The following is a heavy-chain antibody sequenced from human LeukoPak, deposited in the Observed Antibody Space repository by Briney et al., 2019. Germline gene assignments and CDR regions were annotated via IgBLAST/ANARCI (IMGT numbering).Heavy chain of an antibody. CDR2: IYTSGST. CDR1: GGSISSSSYY. D-gene: IGHD3-16*01. CDR3: ARGGGSDWFDP. Sequence: SETLSLTCTVSGGSISSSSYYWGWIRQPPGKGLEWIGRIYTSGSTNYNPSLKSRVTMSVDTSKNQFSLKLSSVTAADTAVYYCARGGGSDWFDPWGQGTLVTVSS. J-gene: IGHJ5*02. V-gene: IGHV4-39*07.